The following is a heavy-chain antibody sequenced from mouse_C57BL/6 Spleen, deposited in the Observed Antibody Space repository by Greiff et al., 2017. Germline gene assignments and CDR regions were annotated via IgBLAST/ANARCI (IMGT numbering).Heavy chain of an antibody. CDR3: AKKLTTVVAPYYAMDY. Sequence: QVQLQQSGPGLVQPSQSLSITCTVSGFSLTSYGVHWVRQSPGKGLEWLGVIWRGGSTDYNAAFMSRLSITKDNSKSQVFFKMNSLQADDTAIYYCAKKLTTVVAPYYAMDYWGQGTSVTVSS. CDR1: GFSLTSYG. D-gene: IGHD1-1*01. J-gene: IGHJ4*01. V-gene: IGHV2-5*01. CDR2: IWRGGST.